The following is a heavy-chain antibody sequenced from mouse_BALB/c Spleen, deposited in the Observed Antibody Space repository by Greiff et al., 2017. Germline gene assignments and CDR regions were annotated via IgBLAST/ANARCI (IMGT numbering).Heavy chain of an antibody. J-gene: IGHJ4*01. CDR2: ISDGGSYT. D-gene: IGHD2-14*01. Sequence: EVQLQQSGGGLVKPGGSLKLSCAASGFTFSDYYMYWVRQTPEKRLEWVATISDGGSYTYYPDSVKGRFTISRDNAKNNLYLQMSSLKSEDTAMYYCARGPPYYRYDGYAMDYWGQGTSVTVSS. V-gene: IGHV5-4*02. CDR1: GFTFSDYY. CDR3: ARGPPYYRYDGYAMDY.